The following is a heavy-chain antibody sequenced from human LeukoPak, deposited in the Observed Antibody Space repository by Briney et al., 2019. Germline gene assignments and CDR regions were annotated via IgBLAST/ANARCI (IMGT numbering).Heavy chain of an antibody. CDR1: GGTFSSYA. CDR3: ARHGVYGSENWFDP. V-gene: IGHV1-69*06. D-gene: IGHD1-26*01. CDR2: IIPIFGTA. J-gene: IGHJ5*02. Sequence: SVKVSCKASGGTFSSYAISWVRQAPGQGLEWMGGIIPIFGTANYAQKFQGRVTITADKSTSTAYMELSSLRSEDTAMYYCARHGVYGSENWFDPWGQGTLVTVSS.